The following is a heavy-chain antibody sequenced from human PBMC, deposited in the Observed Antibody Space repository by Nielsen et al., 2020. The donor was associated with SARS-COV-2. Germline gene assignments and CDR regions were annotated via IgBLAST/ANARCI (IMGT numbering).Heavy chain of an antibody. CDR2: IGTAGDT. J-gene: IGHJ5*02. CDR3: ARHDAAVWFRALGWFDP. D-gene: IGHD3-10*01. CDR1: GFTFSSYD. V-gene: IGHV3-13*04. Sequence: GGSLRLSCAASGFTFSSYDMHWVRQATGKGLEWVSAIGTAGDTYYPGSVKGRFTISRENAKNSLYLQMNSLRAEDTAVYYCARHDAAVWFRALGWFDPWGQGTLVTVSS.